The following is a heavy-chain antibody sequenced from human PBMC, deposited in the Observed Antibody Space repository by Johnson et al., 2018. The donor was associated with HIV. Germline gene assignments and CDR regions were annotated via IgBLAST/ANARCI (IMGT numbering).Heavy chain of an antibody. CDR3: ARDSSFYGDSAFDI. D-gene: IGHD4-17*01. Sequence: VQLVESGGGLVQPGRSLRLSCAASGFTFDDYAMHWVRQAPGKGLEWVSGISWNSGSIGYADSVKGRFTISRDNAKNSLYLQMNSLRAEDTAVYYCARDSSFYGDSAFDIWGQGTMVTVSS. J-gene: IGHJ3*02. CDR1: GFTFDDYA. V-gene: IGHV3-9*01. CDR2: ISWNSGSI.